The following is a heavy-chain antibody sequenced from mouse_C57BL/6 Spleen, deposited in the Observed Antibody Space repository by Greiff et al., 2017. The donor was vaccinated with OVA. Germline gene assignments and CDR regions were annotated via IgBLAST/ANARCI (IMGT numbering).Heavy chain of an antibody. CDR3: ARGYYYGSSYKFAY. D-gene: IGHD1-1*01. J-gene: IGHJ3*01. V-gene: IGHV1-26*01. CDR2: INPNNGGT. Sequence: VQLKQSGPELVKPGASVKISCKASGYTFTDYYMNWVKQSHGKSLEWIGDINPNNGGTSYNQKFKGKATLTVDKSSSTAYMELRSLTSEDSAVYYCARGYYYGSSYKFAYWGQGTLVTVSA. CDR1: GYTFTDYY.